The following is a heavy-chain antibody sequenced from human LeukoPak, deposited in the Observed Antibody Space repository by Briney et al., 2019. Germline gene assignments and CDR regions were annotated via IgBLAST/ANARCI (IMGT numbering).Heavy chain of an antibody. V-gene: IGHV4-39*07. CDR1: GGSISSSSYY. CDR3: ARTTEGYCRGRSCYSYYYYMDV. CDR2: IYYSGST. Sequence: SETLSLTCTVSGGSISSSSYYWGWIRQPPGKGLEWIGSIYYSGSTNYNPSLKSRVTISVDTSKNQFSLKLRSVTAADTAVYYCARTTEGYCRGRSCYSYYYYMDVWGKGTTVTVSS. J-gene: IGHJ6*03. D-gene: IGHD2-15*01.